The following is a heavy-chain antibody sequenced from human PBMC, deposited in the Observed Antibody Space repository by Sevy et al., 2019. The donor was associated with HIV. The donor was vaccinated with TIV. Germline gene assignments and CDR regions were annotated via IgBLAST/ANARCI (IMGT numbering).Heavy chain of an antibody. Sequence: GGSLRLSCAASGFTFSSYWMSWVRQAPGKGLEWAANIKQDGSEKNYVDSVKRRFTISRDNAKNSLYLQMNSLRADDTAVYYCARDGVMGSYWGQGTLVTVSS. CDR3: ARDGVMGSY. D-gene: IGHD3-16*01. CDR2: IKQDGSEK. CDR1: GFTFSSYW. V-gene: IGHV3-7*01. J-gene: IGHJ4*02.